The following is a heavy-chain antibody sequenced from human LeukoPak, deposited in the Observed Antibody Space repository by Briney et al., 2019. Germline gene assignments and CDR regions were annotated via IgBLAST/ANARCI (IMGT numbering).Heavy chain of an antibody. J-gene: IGHJ6*02. CDR1: GGSFSGYY. CDR3: ALLWGSSWTYYGMDV. Sequence: SETLSLTCAVYGGSFSGYYWSWIRQPPGKGLEWIGEINHSGSTNYNPSLKSRVTISVDTSKNQFSLKLSSVTAADTAVYYCALLWGSSWTYYGMDVWGQGTTVTVSS. CDR2: INHSGST. V-gene: IGHV4-34*01. D-gene: IGHD6-13*01.